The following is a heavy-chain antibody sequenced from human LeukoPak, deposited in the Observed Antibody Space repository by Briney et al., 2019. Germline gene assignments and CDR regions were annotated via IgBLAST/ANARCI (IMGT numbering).Heavy chain of an antibody. Sequence: GGSLRPSCAASGFTFSTSYMYWVRQAPGKGLEGVSVIYSSGATFYADSVKGRFTISRDNSKNTLYLQMNSLRADDTAVYYCARRPPSNWGLDHWGQGTLVTVSS. D-gene: IGHD7-27*01. CDR3: ARRPPSNWGLDH. CDR2: IYSSGAT. V-gene: IGHV3-53*01. CDR1: GFTFSTSY. J-gene: IGHJ4*02.